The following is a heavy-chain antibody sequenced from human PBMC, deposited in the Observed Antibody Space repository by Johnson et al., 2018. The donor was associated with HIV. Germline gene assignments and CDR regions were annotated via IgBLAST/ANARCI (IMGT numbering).Heavy chain of an antibody. CDR1: GFTFSNYW. CDR3: ARISVFYGGNLNPFEM. V-gene: IGHV3-7*05. D-gene: IGHD4-23*01. CDR2: INLDGSEK. J-gene: IGHJ3*02. Sequence: VQLVESGGGLVQPGGSLRLSCADSGFTFSNYWMTWVRQAPGKGLEWVANINLDGSEKYYVDSVKGRFTISRDNAKNSLHLQMNSLRADDTAVYHCARISVFYGGNLNPFEMWGQGTMVTVSS.